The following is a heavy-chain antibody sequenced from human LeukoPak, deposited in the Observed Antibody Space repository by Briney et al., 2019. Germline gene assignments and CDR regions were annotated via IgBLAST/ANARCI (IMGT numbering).Heavy chain of an antibody. D-gene: IGHD1-14*01. Sequence: SETLSLTCTVSGGSISSGTYYWGCIRQPPGKGLEWIGSIYHSGSTYYNPSLKSRVTISVDTSKNQFSLRLSSLTAADTALYYCARDRKYYYHMDVWGKGTTVTVSS. V-gene: IGHV4-39*07. CDR1: GGSISSGTYY. CDR2: IYHSGST. J-gene: IGHJ6*03. CDR3: ARDRKYYYHMDV.